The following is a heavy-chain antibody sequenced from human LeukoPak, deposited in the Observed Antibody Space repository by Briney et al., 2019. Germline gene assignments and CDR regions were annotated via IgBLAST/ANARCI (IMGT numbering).Heavy chain of an antibody. D-gene: IGHD6-19*01. CDR2: INHSGST. J-gene: IGHJ4*02. Sequence: PSETLSLTCAVYGGSFSGYYWSWIRQPPGKGLEWIGEINHSGSTNYNPSLKSRVTISVDTSKNQFSLKLSSVTAADTAVYYCARGRGYSSGWFYFDYWGQGILAAVSS. CDR1: GGSFSGYY. V-gene: IGHV4-34*01. CDR3: ARGRGYSSGWFYFDY.